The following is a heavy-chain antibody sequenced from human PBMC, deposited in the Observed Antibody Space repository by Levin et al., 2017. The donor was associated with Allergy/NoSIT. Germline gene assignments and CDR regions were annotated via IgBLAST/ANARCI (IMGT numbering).Heavy chain of an antibody. V-gene: IGHV3-73*01. Sequence: GGSLRLSCAASGFTFSGSAMHWVRQASGKGLEWVGRIRSKANSYATAYAASVKGRFTISRDDSKNTAYLQMNSLKTEDTAVYYCTRRTDDAETKRLTPFYYDYYGMDGWGQGTTVTVSS. D-gene: IGHD1-1*01. CDR2: IRSKANSYAT. CDR3: TRRTDDAETKRLTPFYYDYYGMDG. CDR1: GFTFSGSA. J-gene: IGHJ6*02.